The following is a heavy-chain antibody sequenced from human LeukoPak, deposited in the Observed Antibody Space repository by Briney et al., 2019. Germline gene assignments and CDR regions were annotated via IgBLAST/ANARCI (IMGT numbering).Heavy chain of an antibody. J-gene: IGHJ4*02. CDR1: EFTFSTYA. Sequence: GGSLRLSCAASEFTFSTYAMHWVRQAPGKGLEWVAVISYDGSNKYYADSVKGRFTISRDNSKNTLYLQMNSLRAEDTAVYYCARRGYYYSVDYWGQGTLVTVSS. CDR2: ISYDGSNK. V-gene: IGHV3-30*04. D-gene: IGHD3-22*01. CDR3: ARRGYYYSVDY.